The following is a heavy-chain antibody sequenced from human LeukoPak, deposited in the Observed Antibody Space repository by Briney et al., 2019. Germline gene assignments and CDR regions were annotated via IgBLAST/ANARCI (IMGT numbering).Heavy chain of an antibody. V-gene: IGHV1-69*13. CDR3: AREWGLESSGYYYAY. CDR1: GGTFSRFT. Sequence: PWASVKVSCKASGGTFSRFTISWVRQAPGQGFEWMGGITPIFGTANFAQKFQGRVSITADESTSTAFMELSSLRSEDTAVYYCAREWGLESSGYYYAYWGQGTLVTVSS. CDR2: ITPIFGTA. J-gene: IGHJ4*02. D-gene: IGHD3-22*01.